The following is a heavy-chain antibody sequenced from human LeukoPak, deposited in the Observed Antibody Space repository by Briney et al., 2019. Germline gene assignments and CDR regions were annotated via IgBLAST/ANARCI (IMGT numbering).Heavy chain of an antibody. CDR2: IKQDGSEK. V-gene: IGHV3-7*05. J-gene: IGHJ4*02. CDR3: ARPYNSGWARYYFDY. CDR1: GFTFSSYW. Sequence: PGWSLRLSCAASGFTFSSYWMSWVRQAPGKGLEWVANIKQDGSEKHYVDSVKGRFTISRDNDKNSLYLQMNSLRVEDAAVYYCARPYNSGWARYYFDYWGQGTLVTVSS. D-gene: IGHD6-19*01.